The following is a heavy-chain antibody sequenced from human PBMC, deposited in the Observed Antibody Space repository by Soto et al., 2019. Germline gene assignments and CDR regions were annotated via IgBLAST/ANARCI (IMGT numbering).Heavy chain of an antibody. CDR3: ASLLAGVAVAH. J-gene: IGHJ4*02. D-gene: IGHD6-19*01. CDR2: IYYSGST. CDR1: GDSISSSGYY. Sequence: SETLSLTCTVSGDSISSSGYYWGWIRQPPGKGLEWIGTIYYSGSTYYNPSLKSRVTMSVDTSKNQFSLKLNSVTAADTAVYYCASLLAGVAVAHWGQGTLVTVSS. V-gene: IGHV4-39*01.